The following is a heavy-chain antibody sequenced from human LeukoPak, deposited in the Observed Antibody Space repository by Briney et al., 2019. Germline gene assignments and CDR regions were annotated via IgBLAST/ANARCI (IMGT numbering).Heavy chain of an antibody. CDR3: AKDQVRGYSYGIKDY. D-gene: IGHD5-18*01. V-gene: IGHV3-7*01. CDR1: GFTFSSDW. Sequence: GGSLRLSCAASGFTFSSDWMSWVRQAPGKGLEWVANIKQDGSEKYYVDSVKGRFTISRDNAKNSLYLQMNSLRAEDTAVYYCAKDQVRGYSYGIKDYWGQGALVTVSS. J-gene: IGHJ4*02. CDR2: IKQDGSEK.